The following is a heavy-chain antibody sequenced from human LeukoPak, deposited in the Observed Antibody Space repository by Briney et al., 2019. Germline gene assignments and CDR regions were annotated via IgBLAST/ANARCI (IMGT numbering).Heavy chain of an antibody. V-gene: IGHV3-23*01. Sequence: GGSLRLSCAASGFTFSSYAMSWVRQAPGKGLEWVSAISGSGGSTYYADSVKGRFTISRDNSKNTLYLQMNSLRAEHTAVYYCAKDGSLGTIFGVVPERNWFDPWGQGTLVTVSS. CDR2: ISGSGGST. CDR3: AKDGSLGTIFGVVPERNWFDP. CDR1: GFTFSSYA. J-gene: IGHJ5*02. D-gene: IGHD3-3*01.